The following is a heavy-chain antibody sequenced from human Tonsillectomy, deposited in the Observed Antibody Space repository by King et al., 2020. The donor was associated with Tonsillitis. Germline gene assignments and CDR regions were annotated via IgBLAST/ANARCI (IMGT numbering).Heavy chain of an antibody. CDR2: IAYDGRNK. D-gene: IGHD3-10*01. J-gene: IGHJ6*02. Sequence: VKRGEAGGGGGKDGREVRIDGEEAGVKGRREERQWGREAPGKGMEWVAVIAYDGRNKDYPDSVKGRFTISRDNSKNTLYLQMNSLRAEDTAVYYCAKEIHYGSGRPRRYYYYGMDVWAQGTTVTVSS. CDR1: GVKGRREE. V-gene: IGHV3-30*18. CDR3: AKEIHYGSGRPRRYYYYGMDV.